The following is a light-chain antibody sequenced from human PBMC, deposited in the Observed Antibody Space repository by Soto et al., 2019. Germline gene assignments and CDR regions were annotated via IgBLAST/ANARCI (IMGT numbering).Light chain of an antibody. CDR2: AAS. Sequence: DLPMNQSPSSLSAYLQDRVSITCRASQSISRYLHWYQQKPGEAPKVLIYAASSLQSGVPSRFSGSGSGTDFTLTISSTQPEDFATYYCQQSFNRPWTFGQGTKVDIK. CDR1: QSISRY. CDR3: QQSFNRPWT. J-gene: IGKJ1*01. V-gene: IGKV1-39*01.